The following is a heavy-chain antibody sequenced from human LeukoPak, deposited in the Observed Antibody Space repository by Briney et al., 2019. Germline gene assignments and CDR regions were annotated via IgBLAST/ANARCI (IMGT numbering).Heavy chain of an antibody. CDR3: AKEETYYYGSGLTAGALNWFDP. Sequence: PGGSLRLSCAASGFTFSSYAMNWVRQAPGKGLEWVSVISGRGGSTYYADSVKGRFTISRDNSKNTLYLQMNSLRAEDTAVYYCAKEETYYYGSGLTAGALNWFDPWGQGTLVTVSS. D-gene: IGHD3-10*01. CDR2: ISGRGGST. J-gene: IGHJ5*02. CDR1: GFTFSSYA. V-gene: IGHV3-23*01.